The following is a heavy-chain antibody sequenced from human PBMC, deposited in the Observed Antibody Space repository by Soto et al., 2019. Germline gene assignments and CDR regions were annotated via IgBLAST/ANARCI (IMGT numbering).Heavy chain of an antibody. CDR3: ARDAPSFPIWSGYQQGVFDI. CDR2: ISAYNGNT. V-gene: IGHV1-18*01. D-gene: IGHD3-3*01. CDR1: GYTFTSYG. J-gene: IGHJ3*02. Sequence: ASVKVSCKASGYTFTSYGISWVRQAPGQGLEWMGWISAYNGNTNYAQKLQGRVTMTTDTSTSTAYMELRSLRSDDTAVYYCARDAPSFPIWSGYQQGVFDICGQGTMVPVSS.